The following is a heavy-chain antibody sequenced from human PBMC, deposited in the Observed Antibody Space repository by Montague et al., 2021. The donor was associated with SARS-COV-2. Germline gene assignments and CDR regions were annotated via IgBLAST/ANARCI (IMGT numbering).Heavy chain of an antibody. Sequence: SETLSLTCAVYGGSFSGYYWSWIRQPPGRGWSGLGKSIIVEAPTTTRPSRVESPYQYTSKNQFSLKLSSVTAADTAVYYCARGRRIAARPSEGYFDLWGRGTLVTVSS. D-gene: IGHD6-6*01. J-gene: IGHJ2*01. CDR2: SIIVEAP. CDR3: ARGRRIAARPSEGYFDL. V-gene: IGHV4-34*01. CDR1: GGSFSGYY.